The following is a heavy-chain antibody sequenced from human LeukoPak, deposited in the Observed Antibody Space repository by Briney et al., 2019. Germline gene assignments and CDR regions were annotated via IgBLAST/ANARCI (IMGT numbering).Heavy chain of an antibody. V-gene: IGHV5-51*01. J-gene: IGHJ4*02. CDR3: ARHQASGLLDY. D-gene: IGHD6-25*01. CDR2: IYPGDSET. CDR1: GYSFTSYW. Sequence: GESLKISCKGSGYSFTSYWFGWVRQMPGKGLEWMGIIYPGDSETRYSPSFEGQVTISADKSINTAYLQWSSLKASDTAMYYCARHQASGLLDYWGQGTLVTVSS.